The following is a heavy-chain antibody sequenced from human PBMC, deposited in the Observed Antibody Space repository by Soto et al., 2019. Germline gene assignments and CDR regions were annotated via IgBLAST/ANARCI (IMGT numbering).Heavy chain of an antibody. CDR1: GGSISSGGYY. CDR2: IYYSGST. CDR3: AREYYYDSSPPWFDP. V-gene: IGHV4-31*03. D-gene: IGHD3-22*01. Sequence: QVQLQESGPGLVKPSQTLSLTCTVSGGSISSGGYYWSWIRQHPGKGLEWIGYIYYSGSTYYSPSLQSRVTKSVDTSTNQFSMKLSAVTAADTAVYYCAREYYYDSSPPWFDPCGQGTLVTVSS. J-gene: IGHJ5*02.